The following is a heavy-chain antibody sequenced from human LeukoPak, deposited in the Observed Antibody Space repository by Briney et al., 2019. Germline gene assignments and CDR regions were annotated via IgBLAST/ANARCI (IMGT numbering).Heavy chain of an antibody. J-gene: IGHJ4*02. CDR2: ISWNSGSI. Sequence: GRSLRLSCAASGFTFDDYAMHWVRQAPGKGLKWVSGISWNSGSIGYADSVKGRFTISRDNAKNSLYLQMNSLRAEDTALYYCAKDLRYSSGWYGGFDYWGQGTLVTVSS. D-gene: IGHD6-19*01. CDR3: AKDLRYSSGWYGGFDY. V-gene: IGHV3-9*01. CDR1: GFTFDDYA.